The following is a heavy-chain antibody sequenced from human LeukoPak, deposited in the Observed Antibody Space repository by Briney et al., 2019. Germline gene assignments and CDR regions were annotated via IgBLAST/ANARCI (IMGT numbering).Heavy chain of an antibody. J-gene: IGHJ6*02. CDR1: GFTFSDYT. Sequence: PGGSLRLSCAASGFTFSDYTIHWVRQAPGKGLEWVAVISYHGTGQYYADSVKGRFSISRDNSKNTLYLQMNSLRAEDTAVYYCAIQEYYYYGMDVWGQGTTVTVSS. V-gene: IGHV3-30*04. CDR3: AIQEYYYYGMDV. CDR2: ISYHGTGQ.